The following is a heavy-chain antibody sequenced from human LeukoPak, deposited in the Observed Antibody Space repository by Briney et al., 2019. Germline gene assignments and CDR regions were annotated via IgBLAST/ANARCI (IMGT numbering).Heavy chain of an antibody. CDR3: ASPLGDSSGYYYS. CDR2: ISSSSSYI. D-gene: IGHD3-22*01. Sequence: GGSLRLSCAASGFTFSSYSMNWVRQAPGKGLEWASSISSSSSYIYYADSVKGRFTISRDNAKNSLYLQMNSLRAEDTAVYYCASPLGDSSGYYYSWGQGTLVTVSS. CDR1: GFTFSSYS. J-gene: IGHJ4*02. V-gene: IGHV3-21*01.